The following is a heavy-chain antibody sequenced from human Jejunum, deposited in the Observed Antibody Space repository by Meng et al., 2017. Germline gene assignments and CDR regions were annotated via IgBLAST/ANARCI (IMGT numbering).Heavy chain of an antibody. D-gene: IGHD3-10*02. Sequence: VELQGSGPVLVKPSEPRSLTCAVSGGSIESNNWWTWIRQPPGQGLEWIGEVYHSGSTHYNPSLQSRVTISIDNSKNRFSLSLNSVTAADTAIYYCARADYVRYFDLWGRGTLVTVSS. V-gene: IGHV4-4*02. CDR1: GGSIESNNW. CDR3: ARADYVRYFDL. J-gene: IGHJ2*01. CDR2: VYHSGST.